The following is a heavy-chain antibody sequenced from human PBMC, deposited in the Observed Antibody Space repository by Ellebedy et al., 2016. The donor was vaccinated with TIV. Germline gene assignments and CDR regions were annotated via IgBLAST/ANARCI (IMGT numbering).Heavy chain of an antibody. CDR1: GYPFNNYA. V-gene: IGHV1-3*04. CDR2: INTANGDT. J-gene: IGHJ4*02. Sequence: ASVKVSCKTSGYPFNNYAMHWVRQAPGQGLAWMGWINTANGDTKYSQNFEGRVTITRDTSASTVYMELNSLRSEDTAVYFCARDSLWPGESDFDYWGQGTLLIVSS. D-gene: IGHD3-10*01. CDR3: ARDSLWPGESDFDY.